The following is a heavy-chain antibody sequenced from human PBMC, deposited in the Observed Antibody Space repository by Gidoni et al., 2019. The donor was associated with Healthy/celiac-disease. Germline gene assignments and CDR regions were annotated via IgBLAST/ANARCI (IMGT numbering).Heavy chain of an antibody. V-gene: IGHV4-59*01. CDR2: IYYNGNT. CDR3: AREAGTHWFDP. D-gene: IGHD1-1*01. CDR1: GGSISSYY. J-gene: IGHJ5*02. Sequence: QVQLQESGPGLVKPSETLSLTCRVSGGSISSYYWSWIRQPPGKGLEWIGYIYYNGNTNYNPFLKSRVTISVDTSKNQFSLNLRSVTAADTAVYHCAREAGTHWFDPWGQGTLVTVSS.